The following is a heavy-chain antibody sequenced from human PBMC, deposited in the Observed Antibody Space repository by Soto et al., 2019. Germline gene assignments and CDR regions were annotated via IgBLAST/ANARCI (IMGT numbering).Heavy chain of an antibody. J-gene: IGHJ4*02. CDR2: MKPKSGNT. Sequence: QVQLVQSGAEVKKPGASVKVSCKASGYTFTSYDINWVRQATGQGLEWMGWMKPKSGNTGYAQKFQGRVTMTRNNAITTADMDLSSLRAEDTAVYDCAGDDDFWSGRPDYWGQGTLVTASS. CDR3: AGDDDFWSGRPDY. D-gene: IGHD3-3*01. CDR1: GYTFTSYD. V-gene: IGHV1-8*01.